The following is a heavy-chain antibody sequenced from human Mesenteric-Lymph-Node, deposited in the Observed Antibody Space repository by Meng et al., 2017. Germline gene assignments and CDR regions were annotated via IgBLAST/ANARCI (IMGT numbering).Heavy chain of an antibody. CDR1: GGSISSGGYY. J-gene: IGHJ2*01. CDR3: ARQSNNWINWYFDL. CDR2: IYYSGST. D-gene: IGHD1-1*01. V-gene: IGHV4-31*01. Sequence: QVHLQGSGPGLVKPSQTLSLTCTVSGGSISSGGYYWSWIRQHPGKGLEWIGYIYYSGSTYYNPSLKSLVTISVDTSKNQFSLKLSSVTAADTAVYYCARQSNNWINWYFDLWGRGTLVTVSS.